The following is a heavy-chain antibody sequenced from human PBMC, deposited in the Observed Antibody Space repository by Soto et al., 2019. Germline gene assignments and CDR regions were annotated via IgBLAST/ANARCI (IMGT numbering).Heavy chain of an antibody. J-gene: IGHJ4*02. CDR3: ARDRDSGSLTYYDY. V-gene: IGHV1-69*13. CDR1: GGTFSSYT. Sequence: AVKVSCKASGGTFSSYTISWVRQAPGQGLEWMGGIIPIFGTANYAQKFQGRVTITADESTSTAYMELSSLRSEDTAVYYCARDRDSGSLTYYDYWGQGTLVTVSS. D-gene: IGHD1-26*01. CDR2: IIPIFGTA.